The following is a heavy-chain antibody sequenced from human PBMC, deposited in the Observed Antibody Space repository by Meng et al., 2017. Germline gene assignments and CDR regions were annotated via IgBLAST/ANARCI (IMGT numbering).Heavy chain of an antibody. D-gene: IGHD4-17*01. CDR2: IKSKTDGGTT. J-gene: IGHJ4*02. Sequence: GESLKISCAASGFTFSKAWISWVRQAPGKGLEWVGRIKSKTDGGTTDYAAPVKGRFTISRDDSKNTLYLQMNSLKTEDTAVYYCARDPNHGDPGVRDFWGQGTLVTVSS. V-gene: IGHV3-15*01. CDR1: GFTFSKAW. CDR3: ARDPNHGDPGVRDF.